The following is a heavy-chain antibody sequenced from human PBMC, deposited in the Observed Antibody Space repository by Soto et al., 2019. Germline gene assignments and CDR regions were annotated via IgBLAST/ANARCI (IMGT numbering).Heavy chain of an antibody. CDR2: IYPSDSDT. CDR1: AYSFTSYW. Sequence: PGESLKMSCDGSAYSFTSYWIRWVRQMPGKGLEWMGIIYPSDSDTRYSSSFQGQVTISADKSISTAYLQWSSMKASDTAIYYCARTSAAGKYYYGMDVWGQGTTVTVSS. CDR3: ARTSAAGKYYYGMDV. D-gene: IGHD6-13*01. V-gene: IGHV5-51*01. J-gene: IGHJ6*02.